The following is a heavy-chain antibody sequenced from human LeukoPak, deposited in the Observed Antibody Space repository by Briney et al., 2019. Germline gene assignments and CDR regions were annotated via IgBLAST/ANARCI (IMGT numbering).Heavy chain of an antibody. CDR1: GYTFTGYY. Sequence: ASVKVSCKASGYTFTGYYMHWVRQAPGQGLEWMGWINPNSGGTNYAQKFQGRVTMTRDTSISTAYMELSRLRSDDTAVYYCARGREAVAGHNWFDPWGQGTLVTVSS. J-gene: IGHJ5*02. D-gene: IGHD6-19*01. CDR3: ARGREAVAGHNWFDP. CDR2: INPNSGGT. V-gene: IGHV1-2*02.